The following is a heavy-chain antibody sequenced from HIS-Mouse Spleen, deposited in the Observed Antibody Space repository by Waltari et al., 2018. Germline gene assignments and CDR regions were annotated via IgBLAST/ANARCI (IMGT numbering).Heavy chain of an antibody. CDR1: GFSLSTSRMC. Sequence: QVTLRESGPALVKPTQTLTLTCTFSGFSLSTSRMCVSWLRQPPGKALEWLARIDWDDDKYYSTSLKTRLTISKDTSKNQVVLTMTNMDPVDTATYYCARIQAGKLELPFDYWGQGTLVNVSS. D-gene: IGHD1-7*01. CDR3: ARIQAGKLELPFDY. J-gene: IGHJ4*02. V-gene: IGHV2-70*15. CDR2: IDWDDDK.